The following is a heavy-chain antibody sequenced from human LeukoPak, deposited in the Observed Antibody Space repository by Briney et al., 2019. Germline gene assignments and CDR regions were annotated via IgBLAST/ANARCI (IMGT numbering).Heavy chain of an antibody. Sequence: GGSLRLSCAASEFAFSTYNMNWVRQAPGKGLEWVANIKQDGSEKYYVDSVKGRFTISRDNAKNSLFLQMNSLRAEDTAVYFCARNWGYFDYWGQGTLVTVSS. CDR3: ARNWGYFDY. J-gene: IGHJ4*02. D-gene: IGHD7-27*01. CDR1: EFAFSTYN. CDR2: IKQDGSEK. V-gene: IGHV3-7*03.